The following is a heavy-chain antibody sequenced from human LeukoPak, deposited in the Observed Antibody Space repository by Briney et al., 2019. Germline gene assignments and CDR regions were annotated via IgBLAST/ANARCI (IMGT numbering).Heavy chain of an antibody. D-gene: IGHD6-13*01. CDR1: GGSISSYY. V-gene: IGHV4-59*01. CDR3: ARISSSNWYNERGAFDV. J-gene: IGHJ3*01. CDR2: VYYTGST. Sequence: SETLSLTCTVSGGSISSYYWSWVRQPPGKGLEWIGFVYYTGSTNYSPSLKSRVTISVDTSKDQFSLKLRSVTAADTAVYYCARISSSNWYNERGAFDVWGQGTMVTVSS.